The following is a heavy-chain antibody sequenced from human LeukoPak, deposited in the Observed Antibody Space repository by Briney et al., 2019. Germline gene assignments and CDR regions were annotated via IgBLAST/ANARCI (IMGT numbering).Heavy chain of an antibody. CDR1: GYTFTSYD. V-gene: IGHV1-18*01. CDR3: ARSHSSGYYYVIGAFDI. J-gene: IGHJ3*02. Sequence: GASVKVSCKASGYTFTSYDINWVRQAPGQGLEWMGWISAYNGNTNYAQKLQGRVTMTTDTSTSTAYMELRSLRSDDTAVYYCARSHSSGYYYVIGAFDIWGQGTMVTVSS. CDR2: ISAYNGNT. D-gene: IGHD3-22*01.